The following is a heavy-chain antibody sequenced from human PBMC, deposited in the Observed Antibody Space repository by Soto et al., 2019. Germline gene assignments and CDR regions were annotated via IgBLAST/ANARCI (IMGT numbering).Heavy chain of an antibody. J-gene: IGHJ4*02. D-gene: IGHD6-19*01. CDR1: GFIFSTYW. Sequence: EVQLVESGGGLVQPGGSLRLSCAASGFIFSTYWMSWVRQAPGKGLDWVAIIKQDGSEQFYVDSVKGRFTIYRDNAKNSQNLQMNSLRVEDTAVYYCVGGSGWLHKDWGQGTLVTVSS. CDR3: VGGSGWLHKD. CDR2: IKQDGSEQ. V-gene: IGHV3-7*04.